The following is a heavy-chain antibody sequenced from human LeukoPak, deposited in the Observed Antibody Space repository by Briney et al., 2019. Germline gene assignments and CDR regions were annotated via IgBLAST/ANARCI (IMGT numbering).Heavy chain of an antibody. V-gene: IGHV3-66*01. CDR3: AKDLLRMVRGVKDY. CDR1: GFTFSSNY. Sequence: PGGSLRLSCAASGFTFSSNYMSWVRQAPGKGLEWVSVIYSGGSTYYADSVKGRFTISRDNSKNTLYLQMNSLRAEDTAVYYCAKDLLRMVRGVKDYWGQGTLVTVSS. J-gene: IGHJ4*02. CDR2: IYSGGST. D-gene: IGHD3-10*01.